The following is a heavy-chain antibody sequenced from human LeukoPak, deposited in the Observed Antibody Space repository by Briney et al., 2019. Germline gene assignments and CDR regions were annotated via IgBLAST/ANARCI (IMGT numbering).Heavy chain of an antibody. V-gene: IGHV3-73*01. Sequence: PGGSLRLSCAASGFTFSGSAMHWVRQASGKGLEWVGRIRSKANSYATAYAASVKGRFTISRDDSKNTAYLQMNSLKTEDTAVYYCTCPTNDYGDYGFLSADYWGQGILVTVSS. CDR2: IRSKANSYAT. CDR3: TCPTNDYGDYGFLSADY. D-gene: IGHD4-17*01. CDR1: GFTFSGSA. J-gene: IGHJ4*02.